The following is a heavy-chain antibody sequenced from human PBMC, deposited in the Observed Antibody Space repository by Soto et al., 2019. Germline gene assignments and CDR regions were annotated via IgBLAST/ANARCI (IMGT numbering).Heavy chain of an antibody. CDR2: IIPILGIA. V-gene: IGHV1-69*02. CDR1: GGTFSSYT. Sequence: SVKVSCKASGGTFSSYTISWVRQAPGQGLEWMGRIIPILGIANYAQKFQGRVTITADKSTSTAYMELSSLRSDDTAVYYCASPLLYYYDSSGYDAFDIWGQGTMVTVSS. J-gene: IGHJ3*02. CDR3: ASPLLYYYDSSGYDAFDI. D-gene: IGHD3-22*01.